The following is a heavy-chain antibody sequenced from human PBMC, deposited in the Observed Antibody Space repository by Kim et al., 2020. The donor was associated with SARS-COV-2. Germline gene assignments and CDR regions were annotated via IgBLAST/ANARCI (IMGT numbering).Heavy chain of an antibody. D-gene: IGHD2-8*01. CDR3: ARAREMAFGP. CDR1: GYSISADSY. J-gene: IGHJ5*02. Sequence: SETLSLTCTVSGYSISADSYWGWLRQPPGKALEWIGNFYHGGSPYYNPSLKSRVAISEDASKNQISLKLTSLTAADTAVYYCARAREMAFGPWGQGALV. CDR2: FYHGGSP. V-gene: IGHV4-38-2*02.